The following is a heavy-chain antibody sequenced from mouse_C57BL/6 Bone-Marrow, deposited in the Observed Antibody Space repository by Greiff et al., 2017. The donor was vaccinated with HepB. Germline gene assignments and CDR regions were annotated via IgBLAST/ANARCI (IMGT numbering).Heavy chain of an antibody. J-gene: IGHJ3*01. CDR3: ARRHYYGGSSAWFAY. CDR2: IDPTDSYT. CDR1: GYTFTSYW. Sequence: QVHVKQPGAELVKPGASVKLSCKASGYTFTSYWMQWVKQRPGQGLEWIGEIDPTDSYTNYNQKIKGKATLTVDTSSSTAYMQLSSLTSEDSAVYSCARRHYYGGSSAWFAYWGKGTLVTVSA. D-gene: IGHD1-1*01. V-gene: IGHV1-50*01.